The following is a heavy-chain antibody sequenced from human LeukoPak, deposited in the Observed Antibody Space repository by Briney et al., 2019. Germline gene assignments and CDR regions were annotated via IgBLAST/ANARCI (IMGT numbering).Heavy chain of an antibody. D-gene: IGHD1-26*01. CDR2: ISYDGSNK. V-gene: IGHV3-30-3*01. CDR3: ARDGSRNKRDDAFDI. CDR1: GFTFSSYD. Sequence: GGSLRLSCAASGFTFSSYDMHWVRQAPGKGLEWVAVISYDGSNKYYADSVKGRFTISRDNSKNTLYLQMNSLRAEDTAVYYCARDGSRNKRDDAFDIWGQGTMVTVSS. J-gene: IGHJ3*02.